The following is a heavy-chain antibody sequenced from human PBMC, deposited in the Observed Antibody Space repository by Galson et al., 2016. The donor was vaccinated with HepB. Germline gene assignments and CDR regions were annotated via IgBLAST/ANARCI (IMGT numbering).Heavy chain of an antibody. CDR1: GYNFTNYP. CDR3: SSDPPSRVFVGPFDY. D-gene: IGHD3-3*01. CDR2: IDTGNGDT. Sequence: SVKVSCKASGYNFTNYPLHWVRQAPGQRLEWMGWIDTGNGDTKYSQSSQGRVAINRDTSATTVYMELSSLRSEDTAVYFCSSDPPSRVFVGPFDYWGQGTLVIVSS. J-gene: IGHJ4*02. V-gene: IGHV1-3*04.